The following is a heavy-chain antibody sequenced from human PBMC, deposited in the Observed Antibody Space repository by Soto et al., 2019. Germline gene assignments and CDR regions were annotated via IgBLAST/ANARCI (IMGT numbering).Heavy chain of an antibody. D-gene: IGHD3-3*01. V-gene: IGHV4-34*01. J-gene: IGHJ6*02. CDR1: GGSFSGYY. CDR3: ARVLVLRFLEWLPAAYYGMDV. Sequence: ETLSLTCAVYGGSFSGYYWSWIRQPPGKGLEWIGEINHSGSTNYNPSLKSRVTISVDASKNQFSLKLSSVTAADTAVYYCARVLVLRFLEWLPAAYYGMDVWGQGTTVTVSS. CDR2: INHSGST.